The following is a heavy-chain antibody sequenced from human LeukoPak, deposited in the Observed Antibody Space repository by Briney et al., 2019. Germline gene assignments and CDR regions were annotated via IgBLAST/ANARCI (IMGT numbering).Heavy chain of an antibody. CDR1: GDSVSSNSAA. Sequence: SQTLSLTCAISGDSVSSNSAAWNWIRQSPSRGLEWLGRTYYRSKWYNDYAVSVKSRITINPDTSKNQFSLQLNSVTPEDTAVYYCARDKLYYYDSSGYSIVDYWGQGTLVTVSS. V-gene: IGHV6-1*01. J-gene: IGHJ4*02. D-gene: IGHD3-22*01. CDR2: TYYRSKWYN. CDR3: ARDKLYYYDSSGYSIVDY.